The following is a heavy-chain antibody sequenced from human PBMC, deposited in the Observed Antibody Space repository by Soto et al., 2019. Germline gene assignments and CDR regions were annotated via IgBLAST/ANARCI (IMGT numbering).Heavy chain of an antibody. CDR2: LNEDGRVK. CDR3: ASDRNYHILTGYYDAFDS. CDR1: GFTFSTYW. D-gene: IGHD3-9*01. V-gene: IGHV3-7*05. J-gene: IGHJ3*02. Sequence: GSLRLSCAASGFTFSTYWMTWVRQAPGKGLEWVANLNEDGRVKNYVESVKGRFTISRDNAKNSLSLQMNSLRAEDTAVYYCASDRNYHILTGYYDAFDSWGQGTMVTVSS.